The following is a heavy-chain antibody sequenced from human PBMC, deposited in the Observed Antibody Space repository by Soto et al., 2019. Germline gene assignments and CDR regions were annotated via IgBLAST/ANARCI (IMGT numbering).Heavy chain of an antibody. J-gene: IGHJ4*02. CDR2: LSAYNGNT. CDR3: ARSSAPRNNWSYVRLNY. D-gene: IGHD1-7*01. V-gene: IGHV1-18*04. Sequence: GASVKVSCKASGYTFTSYGISWVRQAPGQGLEWMGWLSAYNGNTNYAQKLQGRVTMTTDTSTSTAYMELRSLGSDDTAVYSCARSSAPRNNWSYVRLNYCGQGTLVTVSS. CDR1: GYTFTSYG.